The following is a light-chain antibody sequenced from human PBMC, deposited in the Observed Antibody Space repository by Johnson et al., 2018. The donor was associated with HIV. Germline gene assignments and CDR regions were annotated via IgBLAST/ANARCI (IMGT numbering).Light chain of an antibody. J-gene: IGLJ1*01. CDR1: SSNIGNNY. Sequence: QSVLTQPPSVSAAPGQKVTISCSGSSSNIGNNYVSWYQQLPGTAPKLLIYDNNERPSGIPDRFSGSKSGTSATLGITGLQTGDEADYYCGTWDTSLSGGSYVFGPGTKVTVL. V-gene: IGLV1-51*01. CDR3: GTWDTSLSGGSYV. CDR2: DNN.